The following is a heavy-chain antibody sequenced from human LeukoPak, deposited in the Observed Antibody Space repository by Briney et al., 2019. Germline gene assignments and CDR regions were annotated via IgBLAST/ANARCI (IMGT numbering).Heavy chain of an antibody. CDR2: FDPEDGET. CDR3: ATPSPQHKWEPPDAFDI. CDR1: GYTLTELS. V-gene: IGHV1-24*01. J-gene: IGHJ3*02. D-gene: IGHD1-26*01. Sequence: ASVKVSCKVSGYTLTELSMHWVRQAPGKGLEWMGGFDPEDGETIYAQKFQGRVTMTEDTSTDTAYMELSSLRSEDTAVYYCATPSPQHKWEPPDAFDIWGQGTMVTVSS.